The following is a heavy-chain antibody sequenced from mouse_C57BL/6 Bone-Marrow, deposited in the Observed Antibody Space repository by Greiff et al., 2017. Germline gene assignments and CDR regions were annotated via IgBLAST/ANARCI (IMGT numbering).Heavy chain of an antibody. D-gene: IGHD2-4*01. V-gene: IGHV1-20*01. CDR2: INPYNGDT. Sequence: VQLQQSGPELVKPGDSVKISCKASGYSFTGYFMNWVMQSHGKSLEWIGRINPYNGDTFYNQKFKGKATLTVDKSSSTAHMELRSLTSEDSSVYYCAREEGDDYDVCFAYWGQGTLVTVSA. CDR3: AREEGDDYDVCFAY. J-gene: IGHJ3*01. CDR1: GYSFTGYF.